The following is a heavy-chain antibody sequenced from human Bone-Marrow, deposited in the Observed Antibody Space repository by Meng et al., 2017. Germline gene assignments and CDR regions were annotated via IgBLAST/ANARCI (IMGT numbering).Heavy chain of an antibody. Sequence: GGSLRLSCAVSGFKFDDYAMHWVRQAPGKGLEWVSSINWNSAGIDYAHSVKGRLTITRDNAKNSLFLEINSLRADDTAFYYCVKDFDWALDYWGQGNLVTVAS. CDR3: VKDFDWALDY. D-gene: IGHD3-9*01. J-gene: IGHJ4*02. V-gene: IGHV3-9*01. CDR1: GFKFDDYA. CDR2: INWNSAGI.